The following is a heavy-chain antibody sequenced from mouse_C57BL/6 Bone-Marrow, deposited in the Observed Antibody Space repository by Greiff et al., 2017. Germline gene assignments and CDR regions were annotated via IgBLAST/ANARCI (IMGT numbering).Heavy chain of an antibody. Sequence: VESGGGLVQPKGSLKLSCAASGFSFNTYAMNWVRQAPGKGLEWVARIRSKSNNYATYYADSVKDRFTISRDDSESMLYLQMNNMKTEDTAMYYCVRQDYGYDGGFDYWGQGTTLTVSS. CDR1: GFSFNTYA. D-gene: IGHD2-2*01. CDR3: VRQDYGYDGGFDY. CDR2: IRSKSNNYAT. J-gene: IGHJ2*01. V-gene: IGHV10-1*01.